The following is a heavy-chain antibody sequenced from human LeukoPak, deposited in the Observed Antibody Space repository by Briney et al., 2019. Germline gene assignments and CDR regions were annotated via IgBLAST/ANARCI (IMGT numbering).Heavy chain of an antibody. J-gene: IGHJ5*02. D-gene: IGHD6-13*01. V-gene: IGHV1-2*02. Sequence: ASVKVSCKASGYTFTGYYMHWVRQAPGQGLEWMGWINPNSGGTNYAQKFQGGVTMTRDTSISTAYMELSRLRSDDTAVYYCARGPVYSSSWYNWFDPWGQGTLVTVSS. CDR2: INPNSGGT. CDR1: GYTFTGYY. CDR3: ARGPVYSSSWYNWFDP.